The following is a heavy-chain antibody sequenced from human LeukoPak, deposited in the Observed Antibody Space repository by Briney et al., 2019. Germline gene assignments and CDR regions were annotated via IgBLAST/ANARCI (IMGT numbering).Heavy chain of an antibody. J-gene: IGHJ6*03. CDR1: GFTFSSNG. Sequence: TGGSLRLSCAASGFTFSSNGMHWVRQAPGKGLEWVAFISYDGRDVYYADSVKGRFTISRDNSKNTLYLQMNSLRAEDTAVYYCAKAFGFGELFSPYYYYMDVWGKGTTVTISS. CDR2: ISYDGRDV. D-gene: IGHD3-10*01. V-gene: IGHV3-30*02. CDR3: AKAFGFGELFSPYYYYMDV.